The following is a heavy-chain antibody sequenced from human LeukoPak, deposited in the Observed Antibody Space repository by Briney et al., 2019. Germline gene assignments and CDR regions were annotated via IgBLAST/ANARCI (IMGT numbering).Heavy chain of an antibody. CDR3: ARDRRIVGATTRSDY. J-gene: IGHJ4*02. Sequence: ASVKVSCKASGYTFTSYGISWVRQAPGQGLEWMGWISAYNGNTNYAQKLQGRVTMTTYTSTSTAYMELRSLRSDGTAVYYCARDRRIVGATTRSDYWGQGTLVTVPS. V-gene: IGHV1-18*01. CDR1: GYTFTSYG. D-gene: IGHD1-26*01. CDR2: ISAYNGNT.